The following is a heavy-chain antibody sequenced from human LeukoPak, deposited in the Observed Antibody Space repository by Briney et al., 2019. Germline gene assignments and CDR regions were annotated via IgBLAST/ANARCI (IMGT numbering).Heavy chain of an antibody. CDR3: AKDRSCTNDICHGDFDY. Sequence: GGSLRLSCAASGFTFSSYAVSWVRQAPGKGLEWVSSISGSGGSTYSADSVKGRFTISRDNSKNTLYLQMNNLRAEDTALYYCAKDRSCTNDICHGDFDYWGQGTLVTVSS. J-gene: IGHJ4*02. V-gene: IGHV3-23*01. D-gene: IGHD2-8*01. CDR2: ISGSGGST. CDR1: GFTFSSYA.